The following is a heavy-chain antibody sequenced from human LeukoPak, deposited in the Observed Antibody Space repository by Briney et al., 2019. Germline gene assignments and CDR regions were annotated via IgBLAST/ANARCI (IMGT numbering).Heavy chain of an antibody. Sequence: PGGSLRLSCAASGFTVSSNYMTWVRQAPGKGLEWVSLIYSGGSTYYADSVKGRFTISRHSSENTLYLQMDSLGPEDTAVYFCARGGVGAFDIWGQGTMVTVSS. J-gene: IGHJ3*02. CDR1: GFTVSSNY. CDR3: ARGGVGAFDI. CDR2: IYSGGST. D-gene: IGHD3-16*01. V-gene: IGHV3-53*04.